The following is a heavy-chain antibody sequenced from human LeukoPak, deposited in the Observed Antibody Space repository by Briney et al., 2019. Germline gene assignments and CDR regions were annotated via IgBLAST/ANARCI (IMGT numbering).Heavy chain of an antibody. CDR1: GGSFSGYY. CDR2: INHSGST. J-gene: IGHJ4*02. CDR3: ARVSQDYYDSSGYSSTPLVY. Sequence: SETLSLTCAVYGGSFSGYYWSWICQPPGKGLEWIGEINHSGSTNYNPSLKSRVTISVDTSKNQFSLKLSSVTAADTAVYYCARVSQDYYDSSGYSSTPLVYWGQGTLVTVSS. D-gene: IGHD3-22*01. V-gene: IGHV4-34*01.